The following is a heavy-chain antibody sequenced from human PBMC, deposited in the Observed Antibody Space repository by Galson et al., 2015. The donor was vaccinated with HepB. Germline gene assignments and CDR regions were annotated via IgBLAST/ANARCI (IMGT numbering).Heavy chain of an antibody. Sequence: PALVKPTQTLTLTCTFSGFSLNSREPRVSWIRQPPGKALEWLARIEWDNMEFYRGSLQTRLTPSKDPPNNQVVLTLTNVDPVDTATYYCVRIGPAAVDSWGLGTLVTVSS. CDR3: VRIGPAAVDS. D-gene: IGHD6-13*01. CDR1: GFSLNSREPR. V-gene: IGHV2-70*04. CDR2: IEWDNME. J-gene: IGHJ5*02.